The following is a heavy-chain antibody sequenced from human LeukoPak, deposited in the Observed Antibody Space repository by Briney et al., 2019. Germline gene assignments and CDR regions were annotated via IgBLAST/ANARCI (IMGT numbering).Heavy chain of an antibody. CDR3: ARDVGEYQILGFDY. CDR1: RFIFSTYW. Sequence: GGSLRLSCAASRFIFSTYWMYWVRQAPGKGLVWVSRINSDGSRTNYADSVKGRFTISRDNAKNTLYLQMNSLRAEDTAIYYCARDVGEYQILGFDYWGQGTLVTVSS. D-gene: IGHD3-10*01. J-gene: IGHJ4*02. V-gene: IGHV3-74*01. CDR2: INSDGSRT.